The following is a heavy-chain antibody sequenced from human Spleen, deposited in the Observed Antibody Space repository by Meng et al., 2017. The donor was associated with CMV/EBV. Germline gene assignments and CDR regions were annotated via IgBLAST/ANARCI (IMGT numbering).Heavy chain of an antibody. V-gene: IGHV4-61*01. D-gene: IGHD4-11*01. Sequence: SGGSVSSSSYYWSWIRQPTGKGLEWIGYINYSGSTNYTPSLKSRVTISVGTSKNQFSLRLSSVTAADTAVYYCARTEMTTVTTSIDYWGQGTLVTVSS. CDR3: ARTEMTTVTTSIDY. CDR1: GGSVSSSSYY. J-gene: IGHJ4*02. CDR2: INYSGST.